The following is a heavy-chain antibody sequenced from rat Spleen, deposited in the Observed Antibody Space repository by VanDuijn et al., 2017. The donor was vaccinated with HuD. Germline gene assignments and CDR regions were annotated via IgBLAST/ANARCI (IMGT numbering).Heavy chain of an antibody. CDR2: ISTGGFST. D-gene: IGHD2-5*01. V-gene: IGHV5-27*01. J-gene: IGHJ1*01. CDR3: VRQGYLRDWYFDF. Sequence: EVQLVESGGGLVQPGRSLKLSCSASGFTFSNYYMAWVRQAPTKGLEWVADISTGGFSTYYRDSVKGRFTVSRDNGKNTLYLEMDSLGSEDMATYYCVRQGYLRDWYFDFWGPGTMVTVSS. CDR1: GFTFSNYY.